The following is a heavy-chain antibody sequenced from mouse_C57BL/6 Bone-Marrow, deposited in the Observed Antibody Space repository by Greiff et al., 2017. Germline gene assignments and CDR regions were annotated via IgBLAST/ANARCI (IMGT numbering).Heavy chain of an antibody. Sequence: VHLVESGAELARPGASVTLSCKASGYTFTSYGISWVKQRTGQGLEWIGEIYPRGGNTYYNEKFKGKATLTADKSSSTAYMELRSLASEDSAVYFCARGCPWFAYWGKGTLVTVSA. CDR3: ARGCPWFAY. V-gene: IGHV1-81*01. CDR1: GYTFTSYG. CDR2: IYPRGGNT. J-gene: IGHJ3*01.